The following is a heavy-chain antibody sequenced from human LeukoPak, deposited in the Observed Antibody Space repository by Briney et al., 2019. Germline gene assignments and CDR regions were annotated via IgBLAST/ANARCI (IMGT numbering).Heavy chain of an antibody. D-gene: IGHD5-18*01. CDR2: ISAYNANT. CDR1: GYTFTGYY. V-gene: IGHV1-18*04. CDR3: ARVEDTAMVTHFDY. J-gene: IGHJ4*02. Sequence: GASVKVSCKASGYTFTGYYMHWVRQAPGQGLEWMGWISAYNANTNYAQKLQGRVTMTTDTSTSTAYMELRSLRSDDTAVYYCARVEDTAMVTHFDYWGQGTLVTVSS.